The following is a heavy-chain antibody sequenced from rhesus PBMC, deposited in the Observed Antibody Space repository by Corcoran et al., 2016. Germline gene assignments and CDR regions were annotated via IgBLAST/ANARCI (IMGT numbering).Heavy chain of an antibody. CDR2: IDGSSEST. V-gene: IGHV4-76*01. Sequence: QVQLQESGPGVVKPSETLSLTCAVSGGSISSGYDWSWIRQPPGKGLEWIGYIDGSSESTNYNPSLKKRVTISKDASKNRCSLKLSSVTAADTAVYYCARGTYYYDSGYSDYWGQGVLVTVSS. CDR1: GGSISSGYD. CDR3: ARGTYYYDSGYSDY. J-gene: IGHJ4*01. D-gene: IGHD3-28*01.